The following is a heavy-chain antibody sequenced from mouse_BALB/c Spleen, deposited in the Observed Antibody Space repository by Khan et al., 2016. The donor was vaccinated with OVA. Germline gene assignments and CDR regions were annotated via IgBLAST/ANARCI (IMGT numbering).Heavy chain of an antibody. Sequence: QVQLQQPGAELVKPGASVKLSCKASGYTLTRYYMYWVKQRPGQGLEWIGGINPSTGYTNLNEKFKNKATLTVDKSSTTVYMQLSSLTSEDSAGYYCSRNYGYDYFDYWGQGTTLTVSS. V-gene: IGHV1S81*02. CDR3: SRNYGYDYFDY. D-gene: IGHD1-2*01. J-gene: IGHJ2*01. CDR1: GYTLTRYY. CDR2: INPSTGYT.